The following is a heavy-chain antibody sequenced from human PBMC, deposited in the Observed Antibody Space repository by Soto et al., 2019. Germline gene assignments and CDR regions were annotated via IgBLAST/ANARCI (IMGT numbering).Heavy chain of an antibody. CDR3: AIGTRSSWACDF. Sequence: QVQVVQSGAEVKKPGSSVKVSCKASVGTFSDYAISWVRQAPGHGLEWVGGIIPLTETPVYAQTVQGRLAITADEVTSAAYMELSSLRSDDTAVYFCAIGTRSSWACDFWGQGTLVTVSS. V-gene: IGHV1-69*01. CDR2: IIPLTETP. J-gene: IGHJ4*02. CDR1: VGTFSDYA. D-gene: IGHD6-13*01.